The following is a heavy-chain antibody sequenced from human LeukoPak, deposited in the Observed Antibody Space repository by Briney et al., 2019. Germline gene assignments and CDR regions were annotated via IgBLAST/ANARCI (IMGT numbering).Heavy chain of an antibody. J-gene: IGHJ6*03. CDR3: ASGLLSYYYYYMDV. V-gene: IGHV4-4*07. CDR2: IYTSGST. CDR1: GGSISSYY. Sequence: SETLSLTCTVSGGSISSYYWSWIRQPAGKGLEWIGRIYTSGSTNYNPSLKSRVTMSVDTSKNQFSLKLSSVTAADTAVYYCASGLLSYYYYYMDVWGKGTTVTVSS. D-gene: IGHD2-21*02.